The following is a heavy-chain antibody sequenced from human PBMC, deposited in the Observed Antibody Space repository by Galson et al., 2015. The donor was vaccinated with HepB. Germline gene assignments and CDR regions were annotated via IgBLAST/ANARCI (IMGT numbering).Heavy chain of an antibody. CDR1: GLTFNTYF. Sequence: SLRLSCAASGLTFNTYFMYWVRQAPGKGLEWVSSISSSGHSQYYADSVKGRFTISRDNAKNSLYLQMSSLRPEDTAVYYCVRDYSIRLGEFYYWGQGALVTVSS. V-gene: IGHV3-21*01. CDR2: ISSSGHSQ. J-gene: IGHJ4*02. D-gene: IGHD3-16*01. CDR3: VRDYSIRLGEFYY.